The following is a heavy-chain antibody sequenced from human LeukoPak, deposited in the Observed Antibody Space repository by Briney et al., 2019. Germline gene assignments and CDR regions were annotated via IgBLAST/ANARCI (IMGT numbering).Heavy chain of an antibody. V-gene: IGHV3-7*01. CDR1: GFTFSSYW. CDR3: ARSRVSRGDAFDI. CDR2: IKQDGSEK. J-gene: IGHJ3*02. D-gene: IGHD3-10*01. Sequence: GGSLRLSCAGSGFTFSSYWMSWVRQAPGKGLEWVANIKQDGSEKYYVDSVKGRFTISRDNAKNSLYLQTNSLRAEDTAVYYCARSRVSRGDAFDIWGQGTMVTVSS.